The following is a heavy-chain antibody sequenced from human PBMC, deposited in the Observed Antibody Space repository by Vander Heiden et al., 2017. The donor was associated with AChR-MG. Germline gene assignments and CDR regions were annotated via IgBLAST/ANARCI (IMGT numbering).Heavy chain of an antibody. D-gene: IGHD3-10*01. CDR3: ARGITMGQGVIDYFDY. CDR1: GYSISSGYY. Sequence: QVQLQESGPGLVKPSETLSLTCAVAGYSISSGYYWGWIRQPPGKGLEWIGSIYHSGSTYYNPSLKSRVTISVDTSKNQFSLKLSSVTAADTAVYYCARGITMGQGVIDYFDYWGQGTLVTVSS. CDR2: IYHSGST. J-gene: IGHJ4*02. V-gene: IGHV4-38-2*01.